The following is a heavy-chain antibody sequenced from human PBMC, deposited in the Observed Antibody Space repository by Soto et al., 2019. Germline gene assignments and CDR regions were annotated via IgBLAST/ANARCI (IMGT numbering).Heavy chain of an antibody. CDR1: GFTFSSYA. V-gene: IGHV3-30-3*01. Sequence: GGSLRLSCTAAGFTFSSYAMHWVRQAPGKGLEWVAVISYDGSNKYYADSVKGRFTISRDNSKNTLYLQMNSLRAEDTAVYYCARAPDPWGQGTLVTVSS. CDR3: ARAPDP. CDR2: ISYDGSNK. J-gene: IGHJ5*02.